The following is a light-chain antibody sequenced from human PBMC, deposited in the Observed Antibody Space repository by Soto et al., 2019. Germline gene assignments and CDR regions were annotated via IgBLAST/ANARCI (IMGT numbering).Light chain of an antibody. Sequence: EIVMTQSPATLSVSPGERATLSCRASQSVYNNLAWYQQKPGQAPRLLIYGASTRATGIPARFSGSGSGTEFTLTISSLQSEDFATYYCQQYYSYPRTFGPGTKVDIK. CDR2: GAS. V-gene: IGKV3-15*01. J-gene: IGKJ3*01. CDR1: QSVYNN. CDR3: QQYYSYPRT.